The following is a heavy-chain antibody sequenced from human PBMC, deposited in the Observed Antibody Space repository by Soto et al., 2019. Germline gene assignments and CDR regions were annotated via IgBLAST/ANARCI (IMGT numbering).Heavy chain of an antibody. CDR3: ARDRVDCSGGNCWRSVEDT. CDR1: GYTFTNYY. Sequence: QVQLVQSGAEVKKPGASVKVSCKASGYTFTNYYMHWVRQAPGQGLEWMGIIDPSGGGTSYAQKFQGRLSMPRDTATGTVYMELSSLRSEDTAVYYCARDRVDCSGGNCWRSVEDTWGQGTLVTVSS. CDR2: IDPSGGGT. D-gene: IGHD2-15*01. V-gene: IGHV1-46*01. J-gene: IGHJ5*02.